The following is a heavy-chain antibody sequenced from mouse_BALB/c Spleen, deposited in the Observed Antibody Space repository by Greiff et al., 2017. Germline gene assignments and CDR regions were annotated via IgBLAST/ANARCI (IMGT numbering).Heavy chain of an antibody. D-gene: IGHD2-14*01. CDR3: ARSGRYDLYYYAMDY. Sequence: DVKLVESGGGLVQPGGSRKLSCAASGFTFSSFGMHWVRQAPEKGLEWVAYISSGSSTIYYADTVKGRFTISRDNPKNTLFLQMTSLRSEDTAMYYCARSGRYDLYYYAMDYWGQGTSVTVSS. J-gene: IGHJ4*01. CDR2: ISSGSSTI. V-gene: IGHV5-17*02. CDR1: GFTFSSFG.